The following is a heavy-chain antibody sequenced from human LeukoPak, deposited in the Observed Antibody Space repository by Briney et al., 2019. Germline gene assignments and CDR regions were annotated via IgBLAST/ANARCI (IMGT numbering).Heavy chain of an antibody. CDR2: IYYSGST. J-gene: IGHJ5*02. D-gene: IGHD2-2*02. CDR1: GGSISSYY. V-gene: IGHV4-59*01. CDR3: ARGGGYCSSTSCYRYWFDP. Sequence: PSETLSLTCTVSGGSISSYYWSWIRQPPGKGLEWIGYIYYSGSTNYNPSLKSRVTISVDTSKNQFSLKLSSVTAADTAVYYCARGGGYCSSTSCYRYWFDPWGQGTLVTVSS.